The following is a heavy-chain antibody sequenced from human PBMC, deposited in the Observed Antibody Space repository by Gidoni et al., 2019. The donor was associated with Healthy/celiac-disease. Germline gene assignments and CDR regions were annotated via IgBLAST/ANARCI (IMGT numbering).Heavy chain of an antibody. CDR3: ARGSDQLLCMTN. Sequence: QVQLQQWGAGLLTPSETLSLTCAVYGGSFSGYYWSWIRQPPGKGLEWIGEINHSGSTNYNPSLKSRVTISVDTSKNQFSLKLSSVTAADTAVYYCARGSDQLLCMTNWGQGTLVTVSS. CDR2: INHSGST. CDR1: GGSFSGYY. V-gene: IGHV4-34*01. J-gene: IGHJ4*02. D-gene: IGHD2-2*01.